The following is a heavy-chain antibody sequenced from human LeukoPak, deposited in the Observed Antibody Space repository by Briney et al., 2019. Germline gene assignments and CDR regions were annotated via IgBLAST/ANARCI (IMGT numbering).Heavy chain of an antibody. CDR2: IKQDGTER. CDR3: ARVLPKLIAADDAFDI. CDR1: GFTFSSFW. D-gene: IGHD6-13*01. V-gene: IGHV3-7*01. J-gene: IGHJ3*02. Sequence: GGSLRLSCTASGFTFSSFWMSWVRQAPGKGLEWVATIKQDGTERYYVDSVEGRFTISRDNAKNSLYLQMNFLRAEDTAVYYCARVLPKLIAADDAFDIWGQGTMVTVSS.